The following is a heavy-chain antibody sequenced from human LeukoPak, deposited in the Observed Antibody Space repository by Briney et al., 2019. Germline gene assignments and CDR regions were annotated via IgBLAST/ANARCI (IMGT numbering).Heavy chain of an antibody. Sequence: SETLSLTCTVSGDSISSYYWSWIRQPAEKRLEWIGRLYTSGGPNYNPSLKSRVTMSLDMSKNQFSLKLTSVTAADTAVYYCARVQREVVTGATYYYYYYMDVWGKGTTVTVSS. CDR2: LYTSGGP. J-gene: IGHJ6*03. CDR1: GDSISSYY. D-gene: IGHD2-2*01. CDR3: ARVQREVVTGATYYYYYYMDV. V-gene: IGHV4-4*07.